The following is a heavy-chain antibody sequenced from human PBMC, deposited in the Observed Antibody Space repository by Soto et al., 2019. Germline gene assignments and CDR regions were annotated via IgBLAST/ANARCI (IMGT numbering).Heavy chain of an antibody. CDR2: MNPNSGNT. J-gene: IGHJ6*02. Sequence: SVKVSCKASGYTFTSYDINWVRQATGQGLEWMGWMNPNSGNTGYAQKFQGRVTMTRNTSISTACMELSSLRSEDTAVYYCARCGGRLVTDILGYYYYGMDVCGQGTMVTVS. CDR3: ARCGGRLVTDILGYYYYGMDV. CDR1: GYTFTSYD. D-gene: IGHD2-21*02. V-gene: IGHV1-8*01.